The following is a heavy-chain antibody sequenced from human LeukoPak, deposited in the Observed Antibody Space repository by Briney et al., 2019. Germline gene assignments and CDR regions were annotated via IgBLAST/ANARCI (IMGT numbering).Heavy chain of an antibody. Sequence: SVKVSCKASGGTFSSYAISWVRQAPGQGLEWMGGIIPIFGTANYAQKFQGRVTITADESTSTAYMELSSLRSEDTAVYYCARHRSSSSWYLNDALDIWGQGTMVTVSS. CDR2: IIPIFGTA. J-gene: IGHJ3*02. D-gene: IGHD6-13*01. CDR3: ARHRSSSSWYLNDALDI. V-gene: IGHV1-69*01. CDR1: GGTFSSYA.